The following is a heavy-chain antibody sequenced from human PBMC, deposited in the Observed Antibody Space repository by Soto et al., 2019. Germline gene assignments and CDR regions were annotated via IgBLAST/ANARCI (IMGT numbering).Heavy chain of an antibody. Sequence: EVQLVESGGNLVQPGGSLRLSCAASGFTFSSYWMHWVRQAPGKGLVWVSRINSDGSSTSYVDSVKGRFTISRDNAKNTLYLQVNSLSFEDTAVYYCARSCQEGPGLAHWGEGTPVTVSS. J-gene: IGHJ5*02. CDR1: GFTFSSYW. CDR3: ARSCQEGPGLAH. V-gene: IGHV3-74*01. D-gene: IGHD2-15*01. CDR2: INSDGSST.